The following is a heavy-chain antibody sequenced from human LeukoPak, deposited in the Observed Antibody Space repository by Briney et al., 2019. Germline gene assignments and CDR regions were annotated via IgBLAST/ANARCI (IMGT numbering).Heavy chain of an antibody. D-gene: IGHD2-2*02. V-gene: IGHV1-18*01. Sequence: ASVKVSCKASGYTFTSYGISWVRQAPGQGLEWMGWISAYNGNTNYAQKLQGRVTMTTDTSTITAYMELKSLRSDDTAVYYCARARYCSSTSCSTPYFDYWGQGTLVTVSS. CDR3: ARARYCSSTSCSTPYFDY. CDR1: GYTFTSYG. J-gene: IGHJ4*02. CDR2: ISAYNGNT.